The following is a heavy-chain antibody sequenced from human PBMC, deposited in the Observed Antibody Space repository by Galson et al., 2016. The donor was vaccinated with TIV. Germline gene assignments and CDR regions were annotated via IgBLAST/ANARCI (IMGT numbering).Heavy chain of an antibody. CDR3: ARGGHYALDF. CDR1: GGVFNNYA. V-gene: IGHV1-69*13. CDR2: IVPLSGT. Sequence: SVKVSCKASGGVFNNYAIIWVRQAPGQGLEWMGGIVPLSGTNYAKKFQGRVTVTADEATKTTYMDLSGLRSDDTAVYYCARGGHYALDFWGQGTSVIVSS. J-gene: IGHJ6*02.